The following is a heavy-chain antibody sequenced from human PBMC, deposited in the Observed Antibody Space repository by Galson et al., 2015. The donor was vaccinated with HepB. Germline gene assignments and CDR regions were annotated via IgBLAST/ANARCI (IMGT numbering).Heavy chain of an antibody. V-gene: IGHV3-30*18. CDR1: GFTFGTYA. D-gene: IGHD3-22*01. J-gene: IGHJ4*02. Sequence: SLRLSCAASGFTFGTYAMHWVRQAPGKGLEWVAVISYDGSNKYYANSVEGRFTISRDNSKNTLSLQMNSLRAEDTAVYYCAKETSGYYHDYWGQGTLVTVSS. CDR3: AKETSGYYHDY. CDR2: ISYDGSNK.